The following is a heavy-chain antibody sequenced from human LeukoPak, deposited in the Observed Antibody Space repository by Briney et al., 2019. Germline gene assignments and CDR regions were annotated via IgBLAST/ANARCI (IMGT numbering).Heavy chain of an antibody. V-gene: IGHV4-59*12. CDR1: GGSFSGYY. D-gene: IGHD3-3*01. J-gene: IGHJ6*03. CDR2: IYYSGST. Sequence: SETLSLTCAVYGGSFSGYYWSWIRQPPGKGLEWIGYIYYSGSTNYNPSLKSRVTISVDTSKNQFSLKPSSVTAADTAVYYCARGADVLRFLEPNYYYYMDVWGKGTTVTVSS. CDR3: ARGADVLRFLEPNYYYYMDV.